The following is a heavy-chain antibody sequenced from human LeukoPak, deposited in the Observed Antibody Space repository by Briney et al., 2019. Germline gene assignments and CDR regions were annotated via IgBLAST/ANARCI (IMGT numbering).Heavy chain of an antibody. CDR3: AKAPQSRGLGTFDY. D-gene: IGHD3/OR15-3a*01. CDR2: ISGSGGST. J-gene: IGHJ4*02. Sequence: GSLRLSCAASGFTFSSYAMSWVRQAPGKGLEWVSAISGSGGSTYYADSVKGRFTISRDNSKNTLYLQMNSLRAEDAAVYYCAKAPQSRGLGTFDYWGQGTLVTVSS. V-gene: IGHV3-23*01. CDR1: GFTFSSYA.